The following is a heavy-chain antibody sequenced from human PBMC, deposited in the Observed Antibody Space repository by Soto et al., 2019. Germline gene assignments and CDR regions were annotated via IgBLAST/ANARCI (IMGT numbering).Heavy chain of an antibody. V-gene: IGHV5-51*01. J-gene: IGHJ6*02. D-gene: IGHD5-18*01. CDR2: IYPGDSDT. CDR1: GYSFTSYW. Sequence: GESLKISCKGSGYSFTSYWIGWVRQMPGKGLEWMGIIYPGDSDTRYSPSFQGQVTISADKSISTAYLQWSSLKASDTAMYYCARSSYPPGGYYYYGMDVWGQGTTVPVSS. CDR3: ARSSYPPGGYYYYGMDV.